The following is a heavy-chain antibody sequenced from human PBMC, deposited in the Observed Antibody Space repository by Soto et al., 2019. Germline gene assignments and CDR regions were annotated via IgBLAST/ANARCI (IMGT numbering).Heavy chain of an antibody. D-gene: IGHD6-13*01. J-gene: IGHJ4*02. CDR2: IIPLFAPA. Sequence: QVQLVQSGAEAKKPGSSVKVSCMASGITFSSYAFSWVRQAPGQGPEWMGGIIPLFAPANYTQKFQGRVTITVDKSTSTVYMELTSLRSEDTAVYYCAGGLAASGPDFDYWGQGTLVSVSS. CDR1: GITFSSYA. CDR3: AGGLAASGPDFDY. V-gene: IGHV1-69*06.